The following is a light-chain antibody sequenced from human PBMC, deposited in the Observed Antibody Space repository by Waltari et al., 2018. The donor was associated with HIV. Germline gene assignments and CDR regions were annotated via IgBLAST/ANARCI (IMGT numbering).Light chain of an antibody. CDR1: NLGDKY. J-gene: IGLJ1*01. Sequence: SYDLTQPPSVSVSPGQTASITCSGDNLGDKYVSWYQQKPGQSPVLVIYQDKKRPSGISERFSGSNSGSPATLTISETQAMDEADYYCQAWDSGTGVFGPGTKVTVL. CDR3: QAWDSGTGV. V-gene: IGLV3-1*01. CDR2: QDK.